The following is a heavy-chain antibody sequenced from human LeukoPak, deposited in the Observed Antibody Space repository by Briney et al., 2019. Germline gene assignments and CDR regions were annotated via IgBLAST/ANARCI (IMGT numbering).Heavy chain of an antibody. CDR2: IYHSGST. Sequence: SETLSLTCAVSGGSISSGGYSWSWIRQPPGKGLEWIGYIYHSGSTYYNPSLKSRVTISVDRSKNQFSLKLSSVTAADTAVCYCARAKPTAGNFDYWGQGTLVTVSS. CDR3: ARAKPTAGNFDY. D-gene: IGHD6-13*01. J-gene: IGHJ4*02. V-gene: IGHV4-30-2*01. CDR1: GGSISSGGYS.